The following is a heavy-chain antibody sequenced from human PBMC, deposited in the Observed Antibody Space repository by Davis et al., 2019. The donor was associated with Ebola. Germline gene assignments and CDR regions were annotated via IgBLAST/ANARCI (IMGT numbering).Heavy chain of an antibody. V-gene: IGHV3-74*01. CDR3: AKEFGGPLDS. CDR1: GFRLSSYW. D-gene: IGHD3-16*01. J-gene: IGHJ4*02. CDR2: MNKDGGKT. Sequence: PGGSLTLSCAASGFRLSSYWMHWVRQPPGKGLEWVARMNKDGGKTDYADSVRGRLTISRDAAKNTLFLQMTSLRAEDSAIYYCAKEFGGPLDSWGQGTLVIVSS.